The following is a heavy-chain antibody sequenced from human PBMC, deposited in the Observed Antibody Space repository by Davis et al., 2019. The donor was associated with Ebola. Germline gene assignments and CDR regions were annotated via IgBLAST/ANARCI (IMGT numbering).Heavy chain of an antibody. V-gene: IGHV3-30*18. D-gene: IGHD3-3*01. CDR2: ISYDGTIK. CDR1: GFTFNNYG. J-gene: IGHJ6*03. CDR3: AKDGLPFLEWLSNYYHYYYMDV. Sequence: GESLKISCGAFGFTFNNYGMHWVRQAPGKGLEWVAFISYDGTIKYYVDSVKGRFTIARDNSENTLFLEMNSLRVEDTAIYYCAKDGLPFLEWLSNYYHYYYMDVWGKGTTVTVSS.